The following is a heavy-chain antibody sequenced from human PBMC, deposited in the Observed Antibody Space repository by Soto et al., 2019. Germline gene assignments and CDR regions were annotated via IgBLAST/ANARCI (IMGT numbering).Heavy chain of an antibody. CDR3: AKDLHIAATDY. J-gene: IGHJ4*02. CDR1: GFSFSNYW. Sequence: PGGSLRLSCAASGFSFSNYWMHWVRQAPGKGLVWVSRIKGDGSETNYADSVKGRFTISRDNAKNTLYLQMNSLRAEDTAVYSCAKDLHIAATDYWGQGTLVTV. D-gene: IGHD6-13*01. CDR2: IKGDGSET. V-gene: IGHV3-74*01.